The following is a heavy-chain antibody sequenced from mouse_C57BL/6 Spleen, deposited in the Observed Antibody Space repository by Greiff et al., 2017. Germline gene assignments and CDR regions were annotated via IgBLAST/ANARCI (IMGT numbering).Heavy chain of an antibody. Sequence: EVKLQESGGGLVKPGGSLKLSCAASGFTFSDYGMHWVRQAPEKGLEWVAYISSGSSTIYYADTVKGRFTISRDNAKNTLFLQMTSLRAEDTAMYYCARNYYGSRRYYYAMDYWGQGTSVTVSS. CDR2: ISSGSSTI. CDR1: GFTFSDYG. CDR3: ARNYYGSRRYYYAMDY. J-gene: IGHJ4*01. V-gene: IGHV5-17*01. D-gene: IGHD1-1*01.